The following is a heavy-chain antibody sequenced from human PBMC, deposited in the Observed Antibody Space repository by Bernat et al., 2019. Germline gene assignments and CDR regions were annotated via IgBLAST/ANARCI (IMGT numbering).Heavy chain of an antibody. Sequence: EVQLVESGGNLVQPGGSLRLSCAASGFTVSSNYMSWVRQAPGKGLEWVSGINWNGGSTGYADSVKGRFTISRDNAKNSLYLQMNSLRAEDTALYYCARDSLGYCSGGSCSVGAFDIWGQGTMVTVSS. CDR1: GFTVSSNY. J-gene: IGHJ3*02. D-gene: IGHD2-15*01. CDR3: ARDSLGYCSGGSCSVGAFDI. V-gene: IGHV3-20*04. CDR2: INWNGGST.